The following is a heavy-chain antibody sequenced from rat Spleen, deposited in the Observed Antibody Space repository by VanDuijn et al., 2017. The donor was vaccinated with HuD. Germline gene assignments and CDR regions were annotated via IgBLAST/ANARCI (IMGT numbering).Heavy chain of an antibody. D-gene: IGHD1-1*01. Sequence: EVQLVESGGGLLHPGTSLKPSCAAPEFTLIDYAMAWVRRSPKKGLEWVATILYDGTSTHYRDSVKGRSTISRDNAKSTLYLQMDSLRSEDTATYYCARSDGVHYYLPFADWGQGTLVTASS. CDR2: ILYDGTST. V-gene: IGHV5-17*01. CDR3: ARSDGVHYYLPFAD. J-gene: IGHJ3*01. CDR1: EFTLIDYA.